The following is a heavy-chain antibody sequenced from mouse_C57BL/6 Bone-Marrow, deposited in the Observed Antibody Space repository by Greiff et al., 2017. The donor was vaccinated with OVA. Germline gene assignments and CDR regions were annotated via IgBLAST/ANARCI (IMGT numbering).Heavy chain of an antibody. Sequence: EVQLVESGPGLVKPSQSLSLTCSVTGYSITSGYYWNWIRQFPGNKLEWMGYISYDGSNNYNPSLKNRISITRDTSKNQFFLKLNSVTTEDTATYYGARDCYGAYWGQGTLVTVSA. CDR2: ISYDGSN. V-gene: IGHV3-6*01. J-gene: IGHJ3*01. D-gene: IGHD1-1*01. CDR1: GYSITSGYY. CDR3: ARDCYGAY.